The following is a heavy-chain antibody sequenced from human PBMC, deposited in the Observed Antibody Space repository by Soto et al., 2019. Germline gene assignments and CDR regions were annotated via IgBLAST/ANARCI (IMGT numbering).Heavy chain of an antibody. Sequence: PSETLSLTCTVSGGSISTSSYYWGWVRQPPGKGLEWIGTIYYTGSTSYNVSLKSRLTISVDTSKNQFSLRLSSVSATDTAVYYCARLGRFGYDSSVLWFDPWGQGTLVTVSS. CDR1: GGSISTSSYY. D-gene: IGHD5-12*01. J-gene: IGHJ5*02. CDR3: ARLGRFGYDSSVLWFDP. CDR2: IYYTGST. V-gene: IGHV4-39*01.